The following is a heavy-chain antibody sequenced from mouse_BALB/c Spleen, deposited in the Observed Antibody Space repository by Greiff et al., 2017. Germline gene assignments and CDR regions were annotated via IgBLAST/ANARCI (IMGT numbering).Heavy chain of an antibody. J-gene: IGHJ4*01. CDR1: GYSITSDYA. CDR2: ISYSGST. D-gene: IGHD2-1*01. V-gene: IGHV3-2*02. Sequence: VQLKESGPGLVKPSQSLSLTCTVTGYSITSDYAWNWIRQFPGNKLEWMGYISYSGSTSYNPSLKSRISITRDTSKNQFFLQLNSVTTEDTATYYCARVTVRDYYAMDYWGQGTSVTVSA. CDR3: ARVTVRDYYAMDY.